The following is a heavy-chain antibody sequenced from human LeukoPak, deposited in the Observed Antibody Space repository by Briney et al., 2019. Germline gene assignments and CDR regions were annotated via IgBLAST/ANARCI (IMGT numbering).Heavy chain of an antibody. V-gene: IGHV4-34*01. CDR2: INHSGST. CDR1: GGSFGGYY. CDR3: ARGRHSSYYYYYYYMDV. J-gene: IGHJ6*03. D-gene: IGHD1-26*01. Sequence: SETLSLTCAVYGGSFGGYYWSWIRQPPGTGLEWIGEINHSGSTNYNPSLKSRVTISVDTSKNQFSLKLSSVTAADTAVYYCARGRHSSYYYYYYYMDVWGKGTTVTVSS.